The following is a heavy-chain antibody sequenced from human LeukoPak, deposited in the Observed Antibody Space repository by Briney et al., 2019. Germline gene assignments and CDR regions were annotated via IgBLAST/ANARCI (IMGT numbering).Heavy chain of an antibody. Sequence: ASVKVSCKASGYTFTSYDINWVRQATGQGLEWMGWMNPNSGNTGYAQKFQGRVTITADESTSTAYMELSSLRSEDTAVYYCARDPHSSSSGWGQGTLVTVSS. CDR3: ARDPHSSSSG. V-gene: IGHV1-8*01. CDR1: GYTFTSYD. D-gene: IGHD6-6*01. J-gene: IGHJ4*02. CDR2: MNPNSGNT.